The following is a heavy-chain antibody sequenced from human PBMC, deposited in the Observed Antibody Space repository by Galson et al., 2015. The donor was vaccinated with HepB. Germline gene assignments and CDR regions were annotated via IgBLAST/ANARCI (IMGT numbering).Heavy chain of an antibody. V-gene: IGHV3-48*02. CDR1: GFTFTSHS. J-gene: IGHJ6*02. D-gene: IGHD3-16*02. Sequence: SLRLSCAASGFTFTSHSLNWVRQAPGRGLEWISYISSTSRTIHYADSVKGRFTVSRDNVKDFMFLEMSNLRDDDTAVYYCTRDPYDYVWGSYRVALLGDVWGQGTTVIVSS. CDR2: ISSTSRTI. CDR3: TRDPYDYVWGSYRVALLGDV.